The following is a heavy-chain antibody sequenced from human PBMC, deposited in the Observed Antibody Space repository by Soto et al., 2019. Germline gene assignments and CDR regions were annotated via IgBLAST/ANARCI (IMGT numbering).Heavy chain of an antibody. CDR1: GYSFTSYW. CDR2: IDPSDSYT. Sequence: PGESLKISCKGSGYSFTSYWISWVRQMPGKGLEWMGRIDPSDSYTNYSPSFQGHVTISADKSISTAYLQWSSLKASDTAMYYCARLPVTTSYGEDDAFDIWGQGTMVTVSS. CDR3: ARLPVTTSYGEDDAFDI. D-gene: IGHD4-17*01. J-gene: IGHJ3*02. V-gene: IGHV5-10-1*01.